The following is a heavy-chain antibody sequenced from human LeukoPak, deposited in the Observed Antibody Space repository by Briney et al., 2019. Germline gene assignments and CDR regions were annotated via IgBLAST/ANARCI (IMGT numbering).Heavy chain of an antibody. CDR1: GFSLTTSGVG. D-gene: IGHD3-22*01. CDR2: INWDDQK. CDR3: AHRRDSSGYQYRSWFAP. J-gene: IGHJ5*02. V-gene: IGHV2-5*02. Sequence: ESGPTLVKPTQTLMLTCTFSGFSLTTSGVGVGWIRQPPGKALEWLALINWDDQKVYSPSLQSRLSITKDTSKNQVVLTMTNVDPVDTATYYCAHRRDSSGYQYRSWFAPWGQGTLVTVSS.